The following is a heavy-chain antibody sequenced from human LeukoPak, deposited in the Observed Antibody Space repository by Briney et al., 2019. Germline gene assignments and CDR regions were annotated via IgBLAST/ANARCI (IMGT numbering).Heavy chain of an antibody. V-gene: IGHV1-2*04. J-gene: IGHJ4*02. CDR2: INPNSGGT. CDR1: GYTFTGYY. CDR3: ARAPYGAYPHNNHSCIPSRWFTKFGY. D-gene: IGHD4-17*01. Sequence: ASVKVSCKASGYTFTGYYMHWVRQAPGQGLEWMGWINPNSGGTNNAQKFQGWVTMTRDTSISTAYMELSRLRSDDTAVYYCARAPYGAYPHNNHSCIPSRWFTKFGYWGQGTLVTVSS.